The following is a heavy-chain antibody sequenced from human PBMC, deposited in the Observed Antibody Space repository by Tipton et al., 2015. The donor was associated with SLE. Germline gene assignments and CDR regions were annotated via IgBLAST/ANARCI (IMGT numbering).Heavy chain of an antibody. Sequence: SLRLSCAASGFTFSTYWMNWVRQAPGKGLEWVANIKEDGSEKYYVDSMKGRFTISKDNAKNSLYLQMNSLRVEDTAVYYCGRDSRGVWDYWGQGALVIVSS. J-gene: IGHJ4*02. V-gene: IGHV3-7*01. CDR3: GRDSRGVWDY. CDR2: IKEDGSEK. D-gene: IGHD3-16*01. CDR1: GFTFSTYW.